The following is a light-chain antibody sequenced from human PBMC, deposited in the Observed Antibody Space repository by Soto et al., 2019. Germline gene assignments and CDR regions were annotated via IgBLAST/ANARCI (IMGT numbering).Light chain of an antibody. J-gene: IGKJ1*01. Sequence: DIQMTQSPSTLSASVGDRVTITCRASQGISSWLAWYQQKPGKAPKLLIYDASSLESGVPSRFSGSGSGTEFTLTISSLQPDDFATYYCQQYNSYWTCGQGTKVEIK. CDR2: DAS. CDR1: QGISSW. CDR3: QQYNSYWT. V-gene: IGKV1-5*01.